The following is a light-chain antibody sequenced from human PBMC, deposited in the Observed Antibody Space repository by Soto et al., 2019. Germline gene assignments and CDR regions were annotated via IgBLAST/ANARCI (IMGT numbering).Light chain of an antibody. CDR3: QQAYTTPWT. CDR2: AAS. Sequence: DIQMTQSPSSVSASVGDRVIVTCRASQSISTYLNWYQHKAGKGPKLLIYAASSLSSGVPSRFSGSGSGTDFTLTISTLQPEDFATYFCQQAYTTPWTFGRGTKVEV. CDR1: QSISTY. V-gene: IGKV1-39*01. J-gene: IGKJ1*01.